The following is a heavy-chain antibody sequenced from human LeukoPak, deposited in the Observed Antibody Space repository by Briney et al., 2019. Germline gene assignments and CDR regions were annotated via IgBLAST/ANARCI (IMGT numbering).Heavy chain of an antibody. J-gene: IGHJ4*02. V-gene: IGHV3-7*03. CDR3: ARENTDYDFWSGYYLKYYFDY. CDR2: IKQDGSEE. D-gene: IGHD3-3*01. Sequence: GGSLRLSCAASGFTFSSYWMSWVRQAPGKGLEWVANIKQDGSEEYYVDSVKGRFTISRDNAKNSLYLQMNSLRAEDTAVYYCARENTDYDFWSGYYLKYYFDYWGQGTLVTVSS. CDR1: GFTFSSYW.